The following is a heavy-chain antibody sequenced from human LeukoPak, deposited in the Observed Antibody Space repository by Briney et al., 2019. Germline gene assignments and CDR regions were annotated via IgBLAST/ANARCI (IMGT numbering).Heavy chain of an antibody. CDR2: IYYSGST. CDR1: GGSVSSDAYY. CDR3: ARLFYSSGWSSFDY. V-gene: IGHV4-61*08. Sequence: SETLSLTCTVSGGSVSSDAYYWTWIRQPPGKGLEWIRYIYYSGSTNYNPSLKSRVTISLDTSKNQFSLKVRSVTAADTAVYYCARLFYSSGWSSFDYWGQGTLVTVSS. D-gene: IGHD6-19*01. J-gene: IGHJ4*02.